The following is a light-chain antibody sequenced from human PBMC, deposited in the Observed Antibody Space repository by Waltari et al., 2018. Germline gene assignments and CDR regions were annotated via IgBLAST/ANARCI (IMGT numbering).Light chain of an antibody. CDR2: WAS. CDR1: QSVLYSSDNRNY. CDR3: QQYYITPLS. V-gene: IGKV4-1*01. J-gene: IGKJ4*01. Sequence: DIVMTQSPDSLAVSLGERATINCKSSQSVLYSSDNRNYLAWSQQKPGQPANLLIYWASTRESGVPDRFSGSGSGTDFTLTISSLQAEDVAVYYCQQYYITPLSFGGGTKVEIK.